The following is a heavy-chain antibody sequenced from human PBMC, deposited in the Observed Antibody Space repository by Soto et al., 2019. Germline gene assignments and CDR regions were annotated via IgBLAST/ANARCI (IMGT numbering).Heavy chain of an antibody. J-gene: IGHJ6*02. CDR1: GDSVSTNSAT. V-gene: IGHV6-1*01. CDR3: ARAHCVSDGCYENYNRGMDV. D-gene: IGHD2-21*02. CDR2: TYYRSKWYN. Sequence: SQTLSLTCAISGDSVSTNSATWDWIRQSPSRGLEWLGRTYYRSKWYNDYAVSVKGRITINPDTSNNQFSLQLNSVTPDDTAVYYCARAHCVSDGCYENYNRGMDVWGQGTTVTVSS.